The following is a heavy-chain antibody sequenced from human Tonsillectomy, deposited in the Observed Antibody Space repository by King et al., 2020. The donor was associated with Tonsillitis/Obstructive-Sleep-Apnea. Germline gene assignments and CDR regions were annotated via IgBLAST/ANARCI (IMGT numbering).Heavy chain of an antibody. CDR3: ARGPLVRMPAAIWFDP. V-gene: IGHV1-3*01. J-gene: IGHJ5*02. CDR1: GYTFNNYA. Sequence: IQLVQSGAEVKTPGASVKVSCKASGYTFNNYAIMWVRQAPGQRLEWMGWINGGRGNTEYSQKFQGRVTITRDTSASTTYMELTSLRSSDTALYYCARGPLVRMPAAIWFDPWGQGTLVTVSS. CDR2: INGGRGNT. D-gene: IGHD2-15*01.